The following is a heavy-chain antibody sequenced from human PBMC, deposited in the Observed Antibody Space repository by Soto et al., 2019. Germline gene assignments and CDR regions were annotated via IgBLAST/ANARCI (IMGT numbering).Heavy chain of an antibody. D-gene: IGHD2-8*02. CDR2: IFHDGNT. CDR1: GASIGSGGW. Sequence: SETLSLTCAVSGASIGSGGWWSWVRQPPGKGLEWIAEIFHDGNTNYSPSLKSRVTISVDKSQNQFSLNVYSVTAADTAVCYCARHEGCTAPDQWGQGTLVTVSS. V-gene: IGHV4-4*02. J-gene: IGHJ4*01. CDR3: ARHEGCTAPDQ.